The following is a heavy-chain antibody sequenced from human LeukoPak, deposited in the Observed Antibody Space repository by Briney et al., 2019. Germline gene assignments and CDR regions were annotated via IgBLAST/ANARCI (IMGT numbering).Heavy chain of an antibody. J-gene: IGHJ5*02. D-gene: IGHD3-16*02. V-gene: IGHV4-38-2*02. CDR1: GYSISSGYY. CDR3: ARRQTYDYVWRSYRSPTYWFDP. CDR2: IYHSGST. Sequence: SEALSLTCTVSGYSISSGYYWGWIRQPPGKGLEWIGSIYHSGSTYYNPSLKSRVTISVDTSKNQFSLKLSSVTAADTAVYYCARRQTYDYVWRSYRSPTYWFDPWGQGTLVTVSS.